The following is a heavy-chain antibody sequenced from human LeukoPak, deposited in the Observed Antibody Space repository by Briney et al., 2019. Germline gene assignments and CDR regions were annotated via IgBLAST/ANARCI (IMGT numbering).Heavy chain of an antibody. V-gene: IGHV1-2*02. J-gene: IGHJ3*02. CDR1: GYIFTDYY. CDR3: ARGSSLTSSVGAFDI. CDR2: IHPNSGGT. Sequence: ASVKVSCKTSGYIFTDYYIHWVRQAPGQGLEWVGWIHPNSGGTKYAQSFQGRVTMTRDTSISTAYMEVSRLRSEDTAVYHCARGSSLTSSVGAFDIWGQGTVVTVSS. D-gene: IGHD6-13*01.